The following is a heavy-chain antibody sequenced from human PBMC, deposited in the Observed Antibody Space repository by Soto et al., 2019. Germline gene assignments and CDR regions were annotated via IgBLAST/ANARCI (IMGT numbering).Heavy chain of an antibody. D-gene: IGHD6-13*01. CDR3: ARGGSGVAAASPII. V-gene: IGHV4-31*03. CDR1: GGSISSGGYY. CDR2: IYYSGST. Sequence: PSETLSLTCTVSGGSISSGGYYWSWIRQHPGKGLEWIGYIYYSGSTYYNPSLKSRVTISVDTSKNQFSLKLSSVTAADTAVYYCARGGSGVAAASPIIWGQGTLVTVSS. J-gene: IGHJ4*02.